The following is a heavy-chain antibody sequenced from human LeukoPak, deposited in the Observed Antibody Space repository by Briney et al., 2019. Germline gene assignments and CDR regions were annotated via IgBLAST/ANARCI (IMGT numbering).Heavy chain of an antibody. CDR2: ISSIGGGT. CDR1: GFTFGTFA. V-gene: IGHV3-64D*09. CDR3: VKFPDW. D-gene: IGHD3/OR15-3a*01. Sequence: PGGSLRLSCSASGFTFGTFAMHCVRQAPGKGLEYISTISSIGGGTDYADSVKGRFTISRDNSKNTLFLQMGSLRAEDTAVYYCVKFPDWWGQGTLVTVSS. J-gene: IGHJ4*02.